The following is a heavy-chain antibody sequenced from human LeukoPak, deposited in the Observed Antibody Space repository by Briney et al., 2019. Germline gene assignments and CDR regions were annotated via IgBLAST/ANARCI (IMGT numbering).Heavy chain of an antibody. J-gene: IGHJ5*02. Sequence: SETLSLTCTVSGRSLSTYYCSWIRHPPGRGLEWIGYIYYSGRTNSNPSLKSQVPIPLDPSHNQSALKLSAVTAPGTAVLYVARSGRAPVGALWFDPWGQGTLVTVSS. D-gene: IGHD2-15*01. V-gene: IGHV4-59*01. CDR1: GRSLSTYY. CDR2: IYYSGRT. CDR3: ARSGRAPVGALWFDP.